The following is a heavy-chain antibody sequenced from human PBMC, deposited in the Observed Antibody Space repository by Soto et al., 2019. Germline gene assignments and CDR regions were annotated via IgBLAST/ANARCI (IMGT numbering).Heavy chain of an antibody. V-gene: IGHV1-69*12. CDR3: ASGIQLWLRRINNGYSG. CDR2: IIPMFGTA. J-gene: IGHJ4*02. CDR1: GGTFSTYA. D-gene: IGHD5-18*01. Sequence: QVQLVQSGAEVKKPESSVKVSCKAPGGTFSTYAISWVRQAPGQGLEWMGGIIPMFGTANYAQRFQDRVTITADESTNXVXMXLSSLRSEDTAVYFCASGIQLWLRRINNGYSGWGQGTLVTVSS.